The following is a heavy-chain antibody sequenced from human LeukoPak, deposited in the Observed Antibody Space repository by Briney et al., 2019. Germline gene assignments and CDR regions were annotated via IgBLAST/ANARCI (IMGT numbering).Heavy chain of an antibody. D-gene: IGHD5-18*01. CDR1: GGSFSGYY. V-gene: IGHV4-34*01. CDR2: INHSGST. CDR3: ARGVKYSYGLLFDY. Sequence: SETLSLTCAVYGGSFSGYYWSWIRQPPGKGLEWIGEINHSGSTNYNPSLKSRVTISVDTSKNQFSLKLSSVTAADTAVYYCARGVKYSYGLLFDYWGQGTLVTVSS. J-gene: IGHJ4*02.